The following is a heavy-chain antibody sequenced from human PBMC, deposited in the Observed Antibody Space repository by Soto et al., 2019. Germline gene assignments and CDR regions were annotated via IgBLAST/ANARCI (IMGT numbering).Heavy chain of an antibody. J-gene: IGHJ4*02. CDR2: INPNSGVA. CDR3: AKDDAGHPDF. Sequence: AASVKVSCKASVFTFTGYYMHWLRQAPGQGLEWIGWINPNSGVANYAQKFHDWVTITRDTSITTAYMELSGLKSDDTAVYFCAKDDAGHPDFWGQGTLVTVSS. D-gene: IGHD6-13*01. CDR1: VFTFTGYY. V-gene: IGHV1-2*04.